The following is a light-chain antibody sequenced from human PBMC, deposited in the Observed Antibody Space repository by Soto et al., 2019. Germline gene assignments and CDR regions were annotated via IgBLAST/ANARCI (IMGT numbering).Light chain of an antibody. V-gene: IGLV2-14*01. J-gene: IGLJ1*01. CDR3: SSYTINSSLYV. Sequence: QSALTQPASVSGSPGQSITISCTGTSSDVGAYNHVSWYQHHPGKAPKLMIYEVNNRPSGVSNRFSGSKSGYTASLSISGLRAEDEADYYCSSYTINSSLYVFGTGTKVTVL. CDR1: SSDVGAYNH. CDR2: EVN.